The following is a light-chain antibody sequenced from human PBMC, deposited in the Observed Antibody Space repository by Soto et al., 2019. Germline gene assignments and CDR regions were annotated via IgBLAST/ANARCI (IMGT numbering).Light chain of an antibody. Sequence: EIVMTQSPATLSVSPGERVTLSCRASRTVGSKLAWYQQKPGQAPRLLISDASTRATGIPARFSGSGSGTEFTLTISSLQSEDFAVYYCQQYSNWKTVGQGTKLEIK. V-gene: IGKV3-15*01. CDR3: QQYSNWKT. CDR1: RTVGSK. J-gene: IGKJ2*01. CDR2: DAS.